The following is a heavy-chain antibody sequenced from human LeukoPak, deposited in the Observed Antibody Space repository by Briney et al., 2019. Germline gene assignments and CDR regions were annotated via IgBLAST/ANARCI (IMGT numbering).Heavy chain of an antibody. D-gene: IGHD2-15*01. CDR2: IYYSGST. V-gene: IGHV4-31*03. CDR1: GXSINSGGYY. CDR3: ARLILSRDLPVVVAAPPGGY. Sequence: SETLSLTCTVSGXSINSGGYYWSWIRQHPGKGLEWIGYIYYSGSTYYTPSLKSRITVSVDTSKNQFSLRLTSVTAAAPAVYYCARLILSRDLPVVVAAPPGGYWGEGILVTVSS. J-gene: IGHJ4*02.